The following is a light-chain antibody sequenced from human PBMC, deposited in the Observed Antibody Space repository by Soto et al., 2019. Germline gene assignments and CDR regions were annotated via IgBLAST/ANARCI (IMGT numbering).Light chain of an antibody. CDR3: QSADTSGNFR. CDR2: KEN. V-gene: IGLV3-25*02. Sequence: SSALTQPPSLSVSPGQTARITCSGDVLPKQYAYLYQQKPGQAPLLVIYKENERPSAIPERFSGSSSGTTATLTISGVQAEDEADYHCQSADTSGNFRFGSGTKVTVL. CDR1: VLPKQY. J-gene: IGLJ1*01.